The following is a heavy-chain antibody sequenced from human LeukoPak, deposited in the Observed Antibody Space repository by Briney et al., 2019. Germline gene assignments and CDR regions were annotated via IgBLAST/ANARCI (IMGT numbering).Heavy chain of an antibody. D-gene: IGHD3-10*01. V-gene: IGHV3-49*04. Sequence: GGSLRLSCTASGFTFGDYAMSWVRQAPGKGLEWVGFIRSKAYGGTTEYAASVKGRFTISRDDSKSIACLQMNSLKTEDTAVYYCTRAIGSTGPEYYYGMDVWGQGTTVTVSS. CDR3: TRAIGSTGPEYYYGMDV. CDR1: GFTFGDYA. CDR2: IRSKAYGGTT. J-gene: IGHJ6*02.